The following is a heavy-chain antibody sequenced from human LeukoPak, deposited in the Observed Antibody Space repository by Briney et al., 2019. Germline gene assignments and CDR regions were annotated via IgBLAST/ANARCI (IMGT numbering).Heavy chain of an antibody. CDR1: GFTFSSYA. J-gene: IGHJ4*02. V-gene: IGHV3-30-3*01. D-gene: IGHD5-24*01. CDR2: ISYDGSNK. Sequence: PGGSLRLSCAASGFTFSSYAMHWVRQAPGKGLEWVAVISYDGSNKYCADSVKGRFTISRDNSKNTLYLHMNSLGAEDTAVYYCAKDYRRDGYNPDYWGQGTLVTVSS. CDR3: AKDYRRDGYNPDY.